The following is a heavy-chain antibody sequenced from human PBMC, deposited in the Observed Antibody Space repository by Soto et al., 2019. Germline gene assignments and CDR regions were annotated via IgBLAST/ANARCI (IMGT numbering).Heavy chain of an antibody. J-gene: IGHJ6*02. CDR3: AKEGVDTAMANSKGVFKPGATENYYYYYYGMDV. Sequence: QVQLVESGGGVVQPGRSLRLSCAASGFTFSSYGMHWVRQAPGKGLEWVAVISYDGSNKYYADSVKGRFTISRDNSKNTLYLQMNSLRAEDTAVYYCAKEGVDTAMANSKGVFKPGATENYYYYYYGMDVWGQGTTVTVSS. D-gene: IGHD5-18*01. V-gene: IGHV3-30*18. CDR2: ISYDGSNK. CDR1: GFTFSSYG.